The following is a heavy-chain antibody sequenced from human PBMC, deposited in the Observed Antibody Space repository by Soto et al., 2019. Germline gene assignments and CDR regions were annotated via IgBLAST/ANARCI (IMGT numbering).Heavy chain of an antibody. V-gene: IGHV3-72*01. CDR2: IRSKSYSFPT. D-gene: IGHD3-3*01. CDR3: STLPRSGFDLDY. Sequence: EVQLVESGGGLVQPGGSLRRSCAAFGFTFSDHYMDWVRQAPGKGLEWVGRIRSKSYSFPTEYAPSVKGRFTISIDDSKNSLYPQMNRLQTDDTAVYSCSTLPRSGFDLDYWGQGTLVTVSS. J-gene: IGHJ4*02. CDR1: GFTFSDHY.